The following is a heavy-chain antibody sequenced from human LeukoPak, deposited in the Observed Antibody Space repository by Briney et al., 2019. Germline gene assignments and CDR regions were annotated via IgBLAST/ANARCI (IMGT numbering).Heavy chain of an antibody. CDR1: GFTFGDYA. Sequence: GGSLRLSCTTSGFTFGDYAMTWFRQAPGKGLEWVGFIRSKAYGWTTDYAASVEGRFTISRDDSKSIAYLQMNSLKTEDTAMYYCSRDRRPYSSSPSDYWGQGTLVTVSS. V-gene: IGHV3-49*03. CDR3: SRDRRPYSSSPSDY. J-gene: IGHJ4*02. D-gene: IGHD6-13*01. CDR2: IRSKAYGWTT.